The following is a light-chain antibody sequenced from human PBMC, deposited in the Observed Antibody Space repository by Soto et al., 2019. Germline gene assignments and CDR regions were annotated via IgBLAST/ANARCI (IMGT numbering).Light chain of an antibody. CDR1: QGINNN. V-gene: IGKV1-27*01. J-gene: IGKJ3*01. CDR3: QKYNGVLRA. CDR2: AAS. Sequence: DIQMTQSPSSLSAFVGDRVTITCRASQGINNNLAWYQQKPGKVPKLLIYAASTLQPGVPSRFSDSGSGTDFTLTISSLQPEDVATYYCQKYNGVLRAFGPGTRVDIK.